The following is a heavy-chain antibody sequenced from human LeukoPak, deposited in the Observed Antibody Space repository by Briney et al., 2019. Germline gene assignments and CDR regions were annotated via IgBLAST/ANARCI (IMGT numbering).Heavy chain of an antibody. J-gene: IGHJ4*02. CDR1: GGSFSGYY. D-gene: IGHD3-22*01. V-gene: IGHV4-34*01. Sequence: SETLSPTCAVYGGSFSGYYWSCIRQPPGKGLEWIGEINHSGSTNYNPSLKSRVTISVDTSKNQFSLKLSSVTAADTAVYYCAKLVYYDSSGNPDYWGQGTLVTVSS. CDR3: AKLVYYDSSGNPDY. CDR2: INHSGST.